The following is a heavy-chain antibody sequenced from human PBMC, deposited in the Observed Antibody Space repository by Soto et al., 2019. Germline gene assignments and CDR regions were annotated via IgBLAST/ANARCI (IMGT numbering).Heavy chain of an antibody. J-gene: IGHJ6*02. CDR3: AHRRGCGWYTRIMYGMDV. CDR2: IYWDEDK. D-gene: IGHD6-19*01. V-gene: IGHV2-5*02. CDR1: GFSLSTSGVG. Sequence: QITLKESGPTLVKPTQTLTLTCTFSGFSLSTSGVGVGWIRQPPGKALEWLALIYWDEDKRYSPSLKSRLTVTKDXXKXRXXLTRTNMDPVNTATYYCAHRRGCGWYTRIMYGMDVWGQGTTVTVSS.